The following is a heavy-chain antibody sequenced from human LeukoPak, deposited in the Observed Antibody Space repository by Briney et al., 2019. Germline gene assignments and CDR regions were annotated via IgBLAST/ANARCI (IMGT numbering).Heavy chain of an antibody. J-gene: IGHJ4*02. Sequence: GGSLRLSCAASGFIFNIYGMHWVRQAPGKGLEWVAVISYDGSNKYYADSVKGRFTISRDNSKNTVYLQVNSLRADDTAVYYCARGDSNGWALGGQGTLVTVSS. V-gene: IGHV3-30*03. D-gene: IGHD6-19*01. CDR3: ARGDSNGWAL. CDR1: GFIFNIYG. CDR2: ISYDGSNK.